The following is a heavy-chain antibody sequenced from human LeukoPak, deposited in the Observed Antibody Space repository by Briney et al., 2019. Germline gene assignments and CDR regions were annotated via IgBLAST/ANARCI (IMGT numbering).Heavy chain of an antibody. D-gene: IGHD2-8*01. CDR1: GGSLSGYS. CDR2: IDHSGST. V-gene: IGHV4-34*01. Sequence: PSETLSLTCAVYGGSLSGYSWTWIRQPPGKGLEWIGEIDHSGSTNYNASLTSRVIISADTSQNQFSLRLSSVTSADTAVYYCARDYIETASCASGVCYTGGFDPWGQGTLVTVSS. J-gene: IGHJ5*02. CDR3: ARDYIETASCASGVCYTGGFDP.